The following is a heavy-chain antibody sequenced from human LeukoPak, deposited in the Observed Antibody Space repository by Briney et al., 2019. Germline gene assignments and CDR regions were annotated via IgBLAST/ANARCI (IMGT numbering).Heavy chain of an antibody. J-gene: IGHJ6*03. CDR1: GYSISSGYY. CDR2: IYHSGNT. V-gene: IGHV4-38-2*02. Sequence: SETLSLTCTVSGYSISSGYYWGWIRQPPGKGLEWIGSIYHSGNTYYNPSLKSRVTMSVDTSKNQFSLNLSSVTAADTAVYYCARGRTVTTGRYYYYYYMDVWGKGTTVTISS. CDR3: ARGRTVTTGRYYYYYYMDV. D-gene: IGHD4-17*01.